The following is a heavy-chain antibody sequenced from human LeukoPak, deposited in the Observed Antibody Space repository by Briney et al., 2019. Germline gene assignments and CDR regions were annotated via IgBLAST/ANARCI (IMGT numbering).Heavy chain of an antibody. Sequence: SETLSLTCTVSGGSISSGGYYWSWIRQHPGKGLEWIGYIYYSGSTYYNPSLKSRVTISVDTSKNQFSLKLSFVTAADTAVYYCARAAFYYYYDSSGYYLIGYWGQGTLVTVSS. J-gene: IGHJ4*02. D-gene: IGHD3-22*01. CDR3: ARAAFYYYYDSSGYYLIGY. CDR1: GGSISSGGYY. CDR2: IYYSGST. V-gene: IGHV4-31*03.